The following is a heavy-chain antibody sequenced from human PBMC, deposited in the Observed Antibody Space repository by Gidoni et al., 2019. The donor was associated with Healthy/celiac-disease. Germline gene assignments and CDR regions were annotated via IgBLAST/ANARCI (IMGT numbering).Heavy chain of an antibody. CDR3: AKEVGYCSSTSCYPDY. D-gene: IGHD2-2*01. J-gene: IGHJ4*02. Sequence: QVQLVESGGGVGQPGRSLRLACAASGFTVSSYGMHWVRQAPGKGLEWVAVISYDGSNKYYADSVKGRFTISRDNSKNTLYLQMNSLRAEDTAVYYCAKEVGYCSSTSCYPDYWGQGTLVTVSS. CDR1: GFTVSSYG. V-gene: IGHV3-30*18. CDR2: ISYDGSNK.